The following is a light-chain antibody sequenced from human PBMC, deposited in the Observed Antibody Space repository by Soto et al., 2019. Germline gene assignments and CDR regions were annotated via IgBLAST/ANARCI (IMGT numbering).Light chain of an antibody. J-gene: IGLJ1*01. Sequence: QSVLTQPPPASGTPGQRVTISCSGGSAITDSYVYWCQQLPGTAPKLLIYSNNQRPSGVPDRFSGSKSGTSAALAISGPRSEDEADYFCAAWDDSLNTYVFATGTKITVL. CDR2: SNN. V-gene: IGLV1-47*02. CDR1: SAITDSY. CDR3: AAWDDSLNTYV.